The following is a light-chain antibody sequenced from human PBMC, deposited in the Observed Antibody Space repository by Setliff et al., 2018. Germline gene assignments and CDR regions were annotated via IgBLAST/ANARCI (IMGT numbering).Light chain of an antibody. Sequence: QSALTRPPSVSGAPGQRVTISCTGSSSNIGAGYDVHWYQQLPGTAPKLLIYGNSNRPSGVPDRFSGSKSGTSASLAITGLQAEDEADYYCQSYDSSLSGSGVFGTGTKVTVL. CDR3: QSYDSSLSGSGV. CDR2: GNS. CDR1: SSNIGAGYD. V-gene: IGLV1-40*01. J-gene: IGLJ1*01.